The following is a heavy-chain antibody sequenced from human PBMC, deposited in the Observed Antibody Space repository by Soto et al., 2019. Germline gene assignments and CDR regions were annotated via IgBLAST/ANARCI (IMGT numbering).Heavy chain of an antibody. CDR1: KLTVGSSY. D-gene: IGHD2-15*01. Sequence: EVQLVETGGGLIQPGGSLRLSCAAPKLTVGSSYMTWVRQAPGKGLEWVSVIYSGGLTYYADSVKGRFTISRDTSKNTLYLQMNTLRADDTAVYYCASSAGFCSGGSCYDYWGQGTLVTVSS. CDR3: ASSAGFCSGGSCYDY. V-gene: IGHV3-53*02. CDR2: IYSGGLT. J-gene: IGHJ4*02.